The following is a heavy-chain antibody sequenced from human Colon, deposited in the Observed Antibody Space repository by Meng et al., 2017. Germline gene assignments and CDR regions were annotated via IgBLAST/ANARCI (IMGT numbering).Heavy chain of an antibody. D-gene: IGHD1-14*01. Sequence: VQVGPWGPLLVRPSETIPLIWSLSGGALTTAGYQWHWIRQPPGKVLEWIGYASTNYNPSLKSRVTISVDTSKNQFSLRLTSVTAADTAVYYCARDHMGPLDYWGQGILVTVSS. V-gene: IGHV4-61*08. CDR2: AST. CDR3: ARDHMGPLDY. J-gene: IGHJ4*02. CDR1: GGALTTAGYQ.